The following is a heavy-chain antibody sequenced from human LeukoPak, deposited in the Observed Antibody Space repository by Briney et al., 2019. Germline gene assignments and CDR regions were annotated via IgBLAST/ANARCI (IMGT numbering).Heavy chain of an antibody. D-gene: IGHD5-24*01. V-gene: IGHV4-61*05. Sequence: PSETLSLTCTVSGGSISSSSYYWGWIRQPPGKGLEWIGYIYYSGSTNYNPSLKSRVTISVDTSKNQFSLKLSSVTAADTAVYYCASSLEMATITAWGQGTLVTVSS. J-gene: IGHJ5*02. CDR2: IYYSGST. CDR3: ASSLEMATITA. CDR1: GGSISSSSYY.